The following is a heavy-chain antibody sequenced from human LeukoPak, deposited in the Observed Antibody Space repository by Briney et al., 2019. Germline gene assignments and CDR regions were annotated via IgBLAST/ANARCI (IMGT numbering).Heavy chain of an antibody. J-gene: IGHJ3*02. CDR1: GGSISSGDYY. V-gene: IGHV4-30-4*01. CDR3: ARVNSSGWYPAFDI. D-gene: IGHD6-19*01. CDR2: IYYSGST. Sequence: SQTLSLTCTVSGGSISSGDYYWSWIRQPPGKGLEWIGYIYYSGSTYYSPSLKSRVTISVDTSKNQFSLKLSSVTAADTAVYYCARVNSSGWYPAFDIWGQGTMVTVSS.